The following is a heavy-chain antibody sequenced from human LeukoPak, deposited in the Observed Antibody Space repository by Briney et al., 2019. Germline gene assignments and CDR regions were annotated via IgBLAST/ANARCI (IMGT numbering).Heavy chain of an antibody. V-gene: IGHV3-30-3*01. J-gene: IGHJ4*02. CDR1: GFTFSSYA. CDR3: ARDEWELLPFDY. Sequence: PGGSLRLSCAVSGFTFSSYAMHWVRQASGKGLEWVAVISYDGSNKYYADSVKGRFTISRDNSKNTLYLQMNSLRAEDTAVYYCARDEWELLPFDYWGQGTLVTVSS. D-gene: IGHD1-26*01. CDR2: ISYDGSNK.